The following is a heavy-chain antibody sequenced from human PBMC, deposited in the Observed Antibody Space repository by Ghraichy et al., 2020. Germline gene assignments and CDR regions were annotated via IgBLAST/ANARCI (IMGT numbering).Heavy chain of an antibody. V-gene: IGHV4-59*01. D-gene: IGHD1-1*01. CDR3: ARLNDDYVGY. J-gene: IGHJ4*02. Sequence: SETLSLTCTVSGGSISSYYWSWIRQPPGKGLEWIGYIYYSGSTNYNPSLKSRVTISVDTSKNQFSLKLSSVTAADTAVYYCARLNDDYVGYWGQGTLVTVSS. CDR1: GGSISSYY. CDR2: IYYSGST.